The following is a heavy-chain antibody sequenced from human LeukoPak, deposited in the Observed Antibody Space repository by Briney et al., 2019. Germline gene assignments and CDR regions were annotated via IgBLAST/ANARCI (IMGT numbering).Heavy chain of an antibody. Sequence: SETLSLTCTVSGGSISSYYWSWIRQPPGKGRGGIWYIYYRGSPNYHPSLHSRVPISVDTSKNQFSLKLSSVPAADTAVYYCARGSGYYFYFYYWGQGTLLTVSS. CDR2: IYYRGSP. J-gene: IGHJ4*02. D-gene: IGHD3-22*01. V-gene: IGHV4-59*01. CDR1: GGSISSYY. CDR3: ARGSGYYFYFYY.